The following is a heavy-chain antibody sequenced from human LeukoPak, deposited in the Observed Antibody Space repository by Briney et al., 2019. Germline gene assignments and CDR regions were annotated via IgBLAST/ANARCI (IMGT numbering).Heavy chain of an antibody. CDR2: ISGSGGST. D-gene: IGHD2-15*01. CDR3: AKEGDIIVVVAHNWYFDL. Sequence: GGSLRLSCAASGFTFSSYAMSWVRQAPGKGLEWVSAISGSGGSTYYADSVKGRFTISRDNSKNTLYLQMNSLRAEDTAVYYCAKEGDIIVVVAHNWYFDLWGRGTLVTVSS. CDR1: GFTFSSYA. V-gene: IGHV3-23*01. J-gene: IGHJ2*01.